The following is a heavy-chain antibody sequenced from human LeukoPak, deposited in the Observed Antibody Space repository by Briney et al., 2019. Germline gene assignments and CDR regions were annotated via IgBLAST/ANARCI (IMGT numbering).Heavy chain of an antibody. J-gene: IGHJ4*02. Sequence: PGGSLRLSCAASGFTFSSYAMSWVRQAPGKGLEWVSAIRGSGGSTYYADSVKGRFTISRDNSKNTLYLQMNSLRAEDTAVYYCASYSSGWYELYFDYWGQGTLVTVSS. CDR3: ASYSSGWYELYFDY. CDR2: IRGSGGST. D-gene: IGHD6-19*01. V-gene: IGHV3-23*01. CDR1: GFTFSSYA.